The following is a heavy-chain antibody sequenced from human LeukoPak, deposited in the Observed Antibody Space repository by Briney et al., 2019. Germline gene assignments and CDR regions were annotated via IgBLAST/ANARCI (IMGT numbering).Heavy chain of an antibody. Sequence: HTGGSLRLSCAASGFTFSSYWMHWVSQAPGKGLVWVSRINSDGSTTTYADSVKGRFTISRDNAKNTLYLQMNSLRAEDTAIYYCAKNGDRGAYCSGGSCYPYYYYYIDVWGKGTTVTISS. V-gene: IGHV3-74*01. D-gene: IGHD2-15*01. CDR3: AKNGDRGAYCSGGSCYPYYYYYIDV. CDR1: GFTFSSYW. J-gene: IGHJ6*03. CDR2: INSDGSTT.